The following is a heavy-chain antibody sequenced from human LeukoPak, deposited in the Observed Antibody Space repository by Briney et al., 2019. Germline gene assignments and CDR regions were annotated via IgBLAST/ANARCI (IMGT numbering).Heavy chain of an antibody. CDR2: VYYTGST. CDR3: ARRRWLVPMPYYFDY. V-gene: IGHV4-39*01. J-gene: IGHJ4*02. Sequence: SETLSLTCTISGGYISSSSYYWDWVRQSPGKGLEWIGTVYYTGSTYYNPSLKSRLFISIDTSNNQFSLRLSFVTAADTAVYYCARRRWLVPMPYYFDYWGQGTLVTVSS. CDR1: GGYISSSSYY. D-gene: IGHD6-19*01.